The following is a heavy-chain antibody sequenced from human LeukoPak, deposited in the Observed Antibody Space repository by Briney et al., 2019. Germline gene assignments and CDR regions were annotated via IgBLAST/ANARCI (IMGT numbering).Heavy chain of an antibody. Sequence: SETLSLTCTVSGGSIRSDYWSWIRQPPGKGLEWIGYIYYSGSTNYNPSLKSRVSMSVDTSKNQFSLKLSSVTAADTAVYYCARVEEGYGSGRRENYYYYYMDVWGKGTTVTISS. CDR1: GGSIRSDY. J-gene: IGHJ6*03. CDR3: ARVEEGYGSGRRENYYYYYMDV. V-gene: IGHV4-59*01. D-gene: IGHD3-10*01. CDR2: IYYSGST.